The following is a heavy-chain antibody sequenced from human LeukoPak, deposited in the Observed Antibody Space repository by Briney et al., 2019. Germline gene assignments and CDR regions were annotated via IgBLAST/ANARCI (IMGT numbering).Heavy chain of an antibody. CDR3: ARTSYYYGSGSCYNVDYFDY. D-gene: IGHD3-10*01. CDR1: GYRFTNYG. CDR2: IRAYNGDT. Sequence: ASVKVSCKASGYRFTNYGISWVRQAPGRGLEWMGWIRAYNGDTNYAEKLQGRVTMTTDTSTSTAYMELRSLRSDDTAVYYCARTSYYYGSGSCYNVDYFDYWGQGTLVTVSS. V-gene: IGHV1-18*01. J-gene: IGHJ4*02.